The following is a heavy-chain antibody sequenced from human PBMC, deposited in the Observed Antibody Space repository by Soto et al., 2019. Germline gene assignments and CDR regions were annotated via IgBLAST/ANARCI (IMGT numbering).Heavy chain of an antibody. J-gene: IGHJ6*02. CDR3: ARAVVLTFTRFYDMDV. CDR1: GGTFSSYS. V-gene: IGHV1-69*13. D-gene: IGHD3-9*01. CDR2: LIPMFGTT. Sequence: SVKVSCKASGGTFSSYSINWVRQAPGQGLEWMGRLIPMFGTTDYAQRFQGRVTFTADESTSTASIEVTNLTSEDTAVYYCARAVVLTFTRFYDMDVWGQGTTVTVSS.